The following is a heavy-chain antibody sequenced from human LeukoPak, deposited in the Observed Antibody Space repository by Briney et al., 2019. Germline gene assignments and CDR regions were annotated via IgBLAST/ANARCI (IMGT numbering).Heavy chain of an antibody. CDR3: TTEYCGGLDY. V-gene: IGHV3-15*07. D-gene: IGHD2-21*01. CDR2: VKNRGDGRTT. Sequence: PGGSLRLSCVVSTFTKAWMNWVRQAPGKGLEWVGRVKNRGDGRTTDYAAPVKGRFTISRDDSKRTVYLQMNSLKTEDTAVYFCTTEYCGGLDYWGQGTLVTVSS. J-gene: IGHJ4*02. CDR1: TFTKAW.